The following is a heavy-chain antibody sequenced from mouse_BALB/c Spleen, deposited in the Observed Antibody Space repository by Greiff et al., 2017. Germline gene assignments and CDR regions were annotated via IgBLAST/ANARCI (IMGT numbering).Heavy chain of an antibody. V-gene: IGHV1S56*01. D-gene: IGHD2-1*01. Sequence: VQLQQSGPELVKPGASVKMSCKASGYTFTSYYIHWVKQRPGQGLEWIGWIYPGDGSTKYNEKFKGKTTLTADKSSSTAYMLLSSLTSEDSAIYFCARGGNPYYYAMDYWGQGTSVTVSS. J-gene: IGHJ4*01. CDR3: ARGGNPYYYAMDY. CDR1: GYTFTSYY. CDR2: IYPGDGST.